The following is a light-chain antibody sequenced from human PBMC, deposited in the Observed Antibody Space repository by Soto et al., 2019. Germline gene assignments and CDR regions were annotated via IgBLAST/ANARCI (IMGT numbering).Light chain of an antibody. CDR2: GAS. V-gene: IGKV3-20*01. CDR3: QQCGSSPWT. CDR1: QSVRNGY. Sequence: EIVLSQSPGTLSLSPGERATLSCRSSQSVRNGYLAWYQQKPGQAPRLLMHGASSRATGIPDRFSGGGSGTDFTLTISRLEPEDFAVYYCQQCGSSPWTFGQGTKVDI. J-gene: IGKJ1*01.